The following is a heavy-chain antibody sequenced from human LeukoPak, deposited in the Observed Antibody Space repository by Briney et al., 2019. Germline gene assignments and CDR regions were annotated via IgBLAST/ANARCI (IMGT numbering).Heavy chain of an antibody. Sequence: GRSLRLSCAASGYIFSNYAMSSVRQAPGKGLEWDSSISDNGDSTYYADCVKGRFTISRDNSRNTLYLQMNSLRADDTAVYYCAKDPTRWEPYYFDYWGQGTLVTVSS. D-gene: IGHD1-26*01. CDR3: AKDPTRWEPYYFDY. J-gene: IGHJ4*02. CDR2: ISDNGDST. V-gene: IGHV3-23*01. CDR1: GYIFSNYA.